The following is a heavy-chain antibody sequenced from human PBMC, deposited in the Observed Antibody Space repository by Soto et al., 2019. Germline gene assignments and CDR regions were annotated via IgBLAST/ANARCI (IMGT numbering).Heavy chain of an antibody. CDR2: ISSSSRYI. V-gene: IGHV3-21*01. J-gene: IGHJ4*02. D-gene: IGHD4-4*01. CDR3: ARVDDYNSPWVDY. CDR1: GFTFSIYT. Sequence: EVQLVESGGGLVKPGGSLRLSCAASGFTFSIYTMSWVRQAPGKGLEWVSSISSSSRYIYYADSMKGRFTISRDDAKNSLYLQMNSLRAEDTAVYYCARVDDYNSPWVDYWGQGTLVTVSS.